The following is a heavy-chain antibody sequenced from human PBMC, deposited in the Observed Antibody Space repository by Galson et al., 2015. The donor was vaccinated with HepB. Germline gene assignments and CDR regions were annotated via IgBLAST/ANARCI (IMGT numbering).Heavy chain of an antibody. CDR1: HGSINNYY. Sequence: ETLSLTCSVSHGSINNYYWSWIRQSPGNRLEWIGYIYYNGDTTYNPSLGYRVGMSVDTSVNQVSLWLTSVTAADTAVYYCARHPGRGSVGYAFDLWGQGTLVAVSS. CDR2: IYYNGDT. J-gene: IGHJ4*02. V-gene: IGHV4-59*08. D-gene: IGHD5-12*01. CDR3: ARHPGRGSVGYAFDL.